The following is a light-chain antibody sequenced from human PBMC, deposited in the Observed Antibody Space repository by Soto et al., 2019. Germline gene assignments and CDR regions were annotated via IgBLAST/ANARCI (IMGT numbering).Light chain of an antibody. CDR3: QQYNNWPLT. Sequence: LSVSPGERPTLSCGASQSVSSNLAWYQQKPGQAPRLLIYGASTRATGIPARFSGSGSGTEFTLTISSLQSEDFAVYYCQQYNNWPLTFGGGTKVDIK. J-gene: IGKJ4*01. V-gene: IGKV3-15*01. CDR2: GAS. CDR1: QSVSSN.